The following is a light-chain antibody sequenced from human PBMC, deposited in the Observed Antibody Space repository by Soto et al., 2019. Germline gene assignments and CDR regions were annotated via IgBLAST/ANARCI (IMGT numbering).Light chain of an antibody. J-gene: IGKJ5*01. CDR3: QQYSDLPMT. Sequence: EIVLTQSPGTLSLSPGERATLSCRASQSLSSSYLAWYQQKPGQAPRLLIYGASRRATGIPDRFSGSASGTDFTLTISRLEPEDFAVYFCQQYSDLPMTFGQGTRLEIK. V-gene: IGKV3-20*01. CDR2: GAS. CDR1: QSLSSSY.